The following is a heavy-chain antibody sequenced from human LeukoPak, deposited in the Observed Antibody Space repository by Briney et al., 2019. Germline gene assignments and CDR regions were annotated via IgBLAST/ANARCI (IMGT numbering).Heavy chain of an antibody. Sequence: SETLSLTCTVSGGSISSGGYYWSWIRQHPGKGLEWIGYIYYSGSTYYNPSLKSRVTISIDTSKNQFSLKLSSVTAADSAVYYCARTRCTSISCLAHDAFDIWGQGTMVTVSS. V-gene: IGHV4-31*03. D-gene: IGHD2-2*01. CDR3: ARTRCTSISCLAHDAFDI. J-gene: IGHJ3*02. CDR1: GGSISSGGYY. CDR2: IYYSGST.